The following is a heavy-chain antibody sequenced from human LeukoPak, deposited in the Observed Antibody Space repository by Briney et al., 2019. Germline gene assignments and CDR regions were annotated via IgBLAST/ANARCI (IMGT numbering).Heavy chain of an antibody. CDR2: IYYSGST. J-gene: IGHJ4*02. Sequence: PSETLSLTCTVSGGSISSYYWSWIRRPPGKGLEWIGYIYYSGSTNYNPSLKSRVTISVDTSKNQFSLKLSSVTAADTAVYYCARGGDYSNYPFDYWGQGTLVTVSS. V-gene: IGHV4-59*01. D-gene: IGHD4-4*01. CDR3: ARGGDYSNYPFDY. CDR1: GGSISSYY.